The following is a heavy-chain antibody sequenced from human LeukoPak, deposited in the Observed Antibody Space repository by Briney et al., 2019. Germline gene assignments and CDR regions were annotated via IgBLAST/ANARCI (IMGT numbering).Heavy chain of an antibody. CDR2: ISGSGGST. Sequence: GGSLRLSCAASGFTFSSYAMSWVRQAPGKGLEWVSAISGSGGSTYYADSVKGRFTISRDNSKNTLYLQMNSLRAEDTAVYYCAKGARTLGGRVYYFDYWGQGTLVTVSS. CDR1: GFTFSSYA. J-gene: IGHJ4*02. D-gene: IGHD3-16*01. CDR3: AKGARTLGGRVYYFDY. V-gene: IGHV3-23*01.